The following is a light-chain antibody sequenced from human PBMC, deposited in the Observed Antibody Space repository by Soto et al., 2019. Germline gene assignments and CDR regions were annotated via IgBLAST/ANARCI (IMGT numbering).Light chain of an antibody. J-gene: IGLJ1*01. Sequence: QSALTQPPSASGSPGQSVTISCTGTSSDVGGYNFVSWYQQHPGRAPKLMIYEVSKRPSGVPDRFSGSKSGNTASLTVSGLQAEDEADYYCSSYAGSSNFYVFGTGTKVTV. CDR1: SSDVGGYNF. CDR3: SSYAGSSNFYV. CDR2: EVS. V-gene: IGLV2-8*01.